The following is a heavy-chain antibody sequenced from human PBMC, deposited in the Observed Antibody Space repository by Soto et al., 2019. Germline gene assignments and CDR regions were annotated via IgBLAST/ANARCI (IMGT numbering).Heavy chain of an antibody. D-gene: IGHD1-1*01. J-gene: IGHJ6*02. CDR1: GYSFTSYW. CDR3: ARYPQNWNDYYYGMDV. V-gene: IGHV5-10-1*01. CDR2: IDPSDSYT. Sequence: GESLKISCKGSGYSFTSYWISWVRQMPGKGLEWMGRIDPSDSYTNYSPSFQGHVTISADKSISTAYLQWSSLKASDTAMYYCARYPQNWNDYYYGMDVRAQRTTVTGSS.